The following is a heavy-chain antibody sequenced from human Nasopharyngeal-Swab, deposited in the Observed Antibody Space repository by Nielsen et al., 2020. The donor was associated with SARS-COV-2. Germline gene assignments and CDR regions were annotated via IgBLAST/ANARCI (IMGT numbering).Heavy chain of an antibody. CDR3: ARRGISGFITMVRGVISYGMDV. J-gene: IGHJ6*02. V-gene: IGHV1-8*01. Sequence: ASVKVSCMASGYSFTSYVINWVRQATGQGLEWMGWMNPNSGNTGYAQKSQGRVTMTRNTSISTAYMELSSLRSEDTAVYYCARRGISGFITMVRGVISYGMDVWGQGTTVTVSS. D-gene: IGHD3-10*01. CDR1: GYSFTSYV. CDR2: MNPNSGNT.